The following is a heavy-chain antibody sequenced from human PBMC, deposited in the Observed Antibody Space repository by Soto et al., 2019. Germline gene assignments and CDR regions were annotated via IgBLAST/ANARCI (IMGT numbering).Heavy chain of an antibody. D-gene: IGHD5-18*01. Sequence: GESLKISCKGSGYSFTSYWIGWVRQMPGKGLEWMGRIDPSDSYTNYSPSFQGHVTISADKSISTAYLQWSSLKASDTAMYYCARITGYSYVQNWFDPWGQGTLVTVSS. CDR1: GYSFTSYW. CDR3: ARITGYSYVQNWFDP. CDR2: IDPSDSYT. J-gene: IGHJ5*02. V-gene: IGHV5-10-1*01.